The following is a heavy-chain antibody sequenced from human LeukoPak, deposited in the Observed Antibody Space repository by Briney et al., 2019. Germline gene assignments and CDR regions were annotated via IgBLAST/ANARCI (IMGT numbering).Heavy chain of an antibody. CDR3: AREGSSSWYYFDY. J-gene: IGHJ4*02. Sequence: GGSLRLSCAASGFTVSSNYMSWVRQAPGKGLEWVSVIYSGGSTYYADSVKGRFTISRHNSKNTLYLQMNSLRAEDTAVYYCAREGSSSWYYFDYWGQGTLVTVSS. D-gene: IGHD6-13*01. CDR2: IYSGGST. V-gene: IGHV3-53*04. CDR1: GFTVSSNY.